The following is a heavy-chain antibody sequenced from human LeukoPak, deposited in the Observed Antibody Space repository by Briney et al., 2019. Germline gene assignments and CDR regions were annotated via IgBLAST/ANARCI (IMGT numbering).Heavy chain of an antibody. CDR1: GGSISSGNYY. V-gene: IGHV4-31*03. D-gene: IGHD1-26*01. Sequence: SETLSLTCTVSGGSISSGNYYWNWIRQHPGKGLEWIGYIYYSGSTYYNPSLKSRVNISVDTSKNQFSLKLNSVTAADTAVYYCARTGIVGATGYYFDYWGQGTLVTVSS. J-gene: IGHJ4*02. CDR2: IYYSGST. CDR3: ARTGIVGATGYYFDY.